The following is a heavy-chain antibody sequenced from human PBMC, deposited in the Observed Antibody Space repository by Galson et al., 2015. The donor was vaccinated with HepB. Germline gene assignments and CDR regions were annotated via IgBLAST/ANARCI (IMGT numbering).Heavy chain of an antibody. CDR2: MNPKNGNT. V-gene: IGHV1-8*01. D-gene: IGHD6-6*01. Sequence: SVKVSCKASGYTFTSNDINWVRQATGQGLEWMGWMNPKNGNTSYAQKLQGRVTMTRNTSISTAYMELSSLRSEDTAVYYCARSIGIAALGGFYYYMNVWGKGATVTVSS. J-gene: IGHJ6*03. CDR3: ARSIGIAALGGFYYYMNV. CDR1: GYTFTSND.